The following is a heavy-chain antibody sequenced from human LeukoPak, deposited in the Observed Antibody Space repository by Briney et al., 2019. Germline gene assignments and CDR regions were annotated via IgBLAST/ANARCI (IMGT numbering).Heavy chain of an antibody. V-gene: IGHV1-69*01. D-gene: IGHD5-24*01. J-gene: IGHJ3*02. CDR2: IIPIFGTA. CDR3: ARPEMATISVFGDAFDI. Sequence: SVKVSCKASGGTFSSYAISWVRQAPGQGLEWMGGIIPIFGTANYAQKFQGRVTIAADESTSTAYMELSSLRSEDTAVYYCARPEMATISVFGDAFDIWGQGTMVTVSS. CDR1: GGTFSSYA.